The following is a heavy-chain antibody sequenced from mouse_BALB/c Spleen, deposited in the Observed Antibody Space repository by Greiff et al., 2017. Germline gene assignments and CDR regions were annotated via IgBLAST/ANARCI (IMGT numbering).Heavy chain of an antibody. J-gene: IGHJ3*01. Sequence: QVQLQQPGAELVKPGASVKLSCKASGYTFTSYYMYWVKQRPGQGLEWIGGINPSNGGTNFNEKFKSKATLTVDKSSSTAYMQRSSLTSEDSAVYYCTRSGGSREFAYWGQGTLVTVSA. CDR1: GYTFTSYY. V-gene: IGHV1S81*02. CDR3: TRSGGSREFAY. CDR2: INPSNGGT. D-gene: IGHD1-1*01.